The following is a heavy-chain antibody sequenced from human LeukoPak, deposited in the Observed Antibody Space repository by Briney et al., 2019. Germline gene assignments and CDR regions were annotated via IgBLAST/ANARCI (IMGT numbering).Heavy chain of an antibody. CDR2: IYHSGST. J-gene: IGHJ4*02. CDR3: AKISRRWPDY. CDR1: GYSISSGFY. V-gene: IGHV4-38-2*01. Sequence: SETLSLTCVVSGYSISSGFYCGWIRQPPGKGLEWIASIYHSGSTYHNPSLRSRLTISVDKSKNQFSLKLTSVTAADTAMYYCAKISRRWPDYWGQGTLVTVSS. D-gene: IGHD4-23*01.